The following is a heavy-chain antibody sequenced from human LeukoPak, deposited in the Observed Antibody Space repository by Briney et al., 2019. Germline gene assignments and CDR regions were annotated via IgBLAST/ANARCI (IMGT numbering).Heavy chain of an antibody. CDR1: GYRFTSYW. D-gene: IGHD3-16*01. CDR2: IYPGDSDT. J-gene: IGHJ5*02. CDR3: AIFDFLFGEIDNWFDP. V-gene: IGHV5-51*01. Sequence: GESLKISCKGSGYRFTSYWIGWVRQMPGKGLKWMGIIYPGDSDTRYSPSFQGQVTISADKSISTAYLQWSSLKASDSAMYYCAIFDFLFGEIDNWFDPWGQGTQVTVSS.